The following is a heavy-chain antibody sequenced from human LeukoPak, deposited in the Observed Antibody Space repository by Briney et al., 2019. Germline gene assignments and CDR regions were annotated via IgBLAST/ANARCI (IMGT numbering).Heavy chain of an antibody. J-gene: IGHJ4*02. CDR3: ANDFDH. V-gene: IGHV3-23*01. Sequence: GGSLRLSCAASGFTFNNYAMSWVRQAPGKGLEWVSTISGSDDNTYYADSVKGRFTISRDISKNTLYLQMNSLRADDTAVYYCANDFDHWGQGTLVNVSS. CDR2: ISGSDDNT. CDR1: GFTFNNYA.